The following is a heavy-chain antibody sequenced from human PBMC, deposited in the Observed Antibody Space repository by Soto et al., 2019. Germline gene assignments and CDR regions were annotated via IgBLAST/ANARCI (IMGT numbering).Heavy chain of an antibody. Sequence: GGSLRLSCAASGFTFDDYAMHWVRQAPGKGLEWVSGISWNSGSIGYADSVKGRFTISRDNAKNSLYLQMNSLRAEDTALYYCAKDIGSTVTPPRGSDIWGQGTMVTVSS. J-gene: IGHJ3*02. CDR1: GFTFDDYA. V-gene: IGHV3-9*01. CDR3: AKDIGSTVTPPRGSDI. CDR2: ISWNSGSI. D-gene: IGHD4-17*01.